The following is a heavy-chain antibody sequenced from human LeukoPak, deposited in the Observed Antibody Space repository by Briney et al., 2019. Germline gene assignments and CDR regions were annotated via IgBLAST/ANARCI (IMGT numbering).Heavy chain of an antibody. D-gene: IGHD6-13*01. CDR1: GFTFSSYG. CDR2: ISGSGGST. J-gene: IGHJ6*03. V-gene: IGHV3-23*01. CDR3: ATLERKQPHQYYHYMDV. Sequence: GGTLRLSCAASGFTFSSYGMSWVRQAPGKGLEWVSAISGSGGSTYYADSVKGRFTISRDNSKNTLYLQMNSLRAEDTAVYYCATLERKQPHQYYHYMDVWGKGTTVTVSS.